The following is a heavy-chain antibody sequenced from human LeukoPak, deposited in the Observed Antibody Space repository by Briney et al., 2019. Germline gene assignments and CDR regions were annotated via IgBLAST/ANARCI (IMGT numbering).Heavy chain of an antibody. Sequence: PGGSLRLSCAASGFTFSSYWMSWVRQAPGKGLEWVANIKQDGSEKYYVDSVKGRFTISRDNAKNSLYLQMNSLRAEDTAVYYCARETPPSYNWFDPWGQGTLVTVFS. V-gene: IGHV3-7*01. D-gene: IGHD4-23*01. J-gene: IGHJ5*02. CDR3: ARETPPSYNWFDP. CDR1: GFTFSSYW. CDR2: IKQDGSEK.